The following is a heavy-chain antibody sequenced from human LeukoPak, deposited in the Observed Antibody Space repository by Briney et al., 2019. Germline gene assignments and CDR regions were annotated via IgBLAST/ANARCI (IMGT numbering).Heavy chain of an antibody. CDR1: GFTFSSYW. J-gene: IGHJ4*02. V-gene: IGHV3-21*01. CDR3: AREGEFGYYFDY. CDR2: ISSSSSYI. Sequence: PGGSLRLSCAASGFTFSSYWMSWVRQAPGKGLEWVSSISSSSSYIYYANSVKGRFTISRDNAKNSLYLQMNSLRAEDTAVYYCAREGEFGYYFDYWGQGTLVTVSS. D-gene: IGHD3-16*01.